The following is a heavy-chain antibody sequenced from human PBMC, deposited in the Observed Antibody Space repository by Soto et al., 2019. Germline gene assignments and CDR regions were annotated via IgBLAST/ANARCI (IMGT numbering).Heavy chain of an antibody. Sequence: QLQLQESGPGLMKPSETLSLTCTVSGGSISSSSYYWGWIRQPPGKGLEWIGSIYYSGSTYYNPSLKSRVTISVDTSKNQFSLKLSSVTAADTAVYYCARQIVVVPKGMDVWGQGTTVTVSS. J-gene: IGHJ6*02. V-gene: IGHV4-39*01. CDR3: ARQIVVVPKGMDV. CDR2: IYYSGST. D-gene: IGHD2-2*01. CDR1: GGSISSSSYY.